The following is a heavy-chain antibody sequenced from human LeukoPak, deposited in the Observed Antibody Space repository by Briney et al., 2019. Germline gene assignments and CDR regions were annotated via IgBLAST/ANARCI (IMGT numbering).Heavy chain of an antibody. D-gene: IGHD6-13*01. J-gene: IGHJ3*02. CDR3: ARPPNTTVYSSSGDDAFDI. V-gene: IGHV4-4*02. CDR2: IYCSGST. Sequence: SETLSLTCAVSGGSISSSNWWSWIRQPPGKGLEWIGHIYCSGSTYYNPSLKSRVTISVDTSKNQFFLKLSSVTAADTAVYYCARPPNTTVYSSSGDDAFDIWGQGTMVTVSS. CDR1: GGSISSSNW.